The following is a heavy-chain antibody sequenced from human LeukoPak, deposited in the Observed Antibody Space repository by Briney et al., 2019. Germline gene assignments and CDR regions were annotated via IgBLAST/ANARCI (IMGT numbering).Heavy chain of an antibody. Sequence: PGGSQRLSCAASGLTFSSPDMNWVRQAPGKGLEWVSSITTATSRYIYYPCSVKGRFTITRKDAKYSLYLQMDSLRAEDTAVYYCARGDLPAFDYWGQGTLVTVSS. CDR1: GLTFSSPD. J-gene: IGHJ4*02. CDR3: ARGDLPAFDY. V-gene: IGHV3-21*01. CDR2: ITTATSRYI.